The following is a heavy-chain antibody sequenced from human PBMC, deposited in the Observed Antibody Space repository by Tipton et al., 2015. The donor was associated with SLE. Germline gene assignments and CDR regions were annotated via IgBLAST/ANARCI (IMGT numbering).Heavy chain of an antibody. D-gene: IGHD6-13*01. V-gene: IGHV3-15*01. CDR1: GFNFNEAW. J-gene: IGHJ4*02. CDR2: IKSRGSGGTT. Sequence: SLRLSCAASGFNFNEAWMTWVRQAPGKGLEWVGRIKSRGSGGTTDYGAPVKDRFDISRDDSKNTVYLQMNSLKTEDTAVYYCSKVRDPSTWSLNYWGQGTLVTVSS. CDR3: SKVRDPSTWSLNY.